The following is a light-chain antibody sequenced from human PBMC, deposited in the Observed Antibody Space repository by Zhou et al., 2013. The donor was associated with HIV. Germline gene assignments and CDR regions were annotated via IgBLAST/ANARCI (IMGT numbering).Light chain of an antibody. CDR1: QGISSS. CDR2: AAS. Sequence: DIQLTQSPPFVSASVGDRVTITRRASQGISSSLAWYQHNPGKAPKLLIYAASTLQSGVPSRFSGSGSGAEFSLTISSLQPEDSATYYCQQLNSPPYTFGQGTKLEIK. J-gene: IGKJ2*01. V-gene: IGKV1-9*01. CDR3: QQLNSPPYT.